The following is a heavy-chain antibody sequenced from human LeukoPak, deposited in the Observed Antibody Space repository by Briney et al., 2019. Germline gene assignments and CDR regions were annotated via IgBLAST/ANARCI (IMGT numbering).Heavy chain of an antibody. Sequence: ASVKASCKASGYTFTSYGISWVRQAPGQGLEWMGWMNPNSGNTGYAQRFQGRVTMTRNTSISTAYMELSSLRSEDTAVYYCARGLLGFMRSDYSNYWDNWFDPWGQGTLVTVSS. CDR2: MNPNSGNT. V-gene: IGHV1-8*02. D-gene: IGHD4-11*01. J-gene: IGHJ5*02. CDR1: GYTFTSYG. CDR3: ARGLLGFMRSDYSNYWDNWFDP.